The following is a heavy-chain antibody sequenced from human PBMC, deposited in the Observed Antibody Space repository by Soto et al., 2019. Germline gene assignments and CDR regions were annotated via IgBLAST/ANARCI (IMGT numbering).Heavy chain of an antibody. Sequence: SETLSPTCAVSGGAILGSTYYWAWIRQPPGKGLEWIGTIFYSGGTFYTPSLKSRVTMSVDTSKNQFSLKLTSVTAADTAVYFCARQATGYYYGWFDPWGQGTLVT. D-gene: IGHD3-22*01. CDR3: ARQATGYYYGWFDP. CDR2: IFYSGGT. CDR1: GGAILGSTYY. V-gene: IGHV4-39*01. J-gene: IGHJ5*02.